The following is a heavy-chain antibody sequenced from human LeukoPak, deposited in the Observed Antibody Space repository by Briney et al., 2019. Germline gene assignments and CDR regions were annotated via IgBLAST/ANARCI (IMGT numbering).Heavy chain of an antibody. CDR3: TTGRFWSGFSPYGMDV. J-gene: IGHJ6*02. D-gene: IGHD3-3*01. CDR1: GFTFSNAW. Sequence: KSGGSLRLSGAASGFTFSNAWMSWVRQAPGKGLEWVGRIKSKTDGGTTDYAAPVKGRFTISRDDSKNTLYLQMNSLKTEDTAVYYCTTGRFWSGFSPYGMDVWGQGTTVTVSS. V-gene: IGHV3-15*01. CDR2: IKSKTDGGTT.